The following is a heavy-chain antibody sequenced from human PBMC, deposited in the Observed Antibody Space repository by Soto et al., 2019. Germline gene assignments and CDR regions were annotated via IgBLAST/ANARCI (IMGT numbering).Heavy chain of an antibody. Sequence: GGSLRLSCAASGFTFSSYSMNWVRQAPGKGLEWVSSISSSSSYIYYADSVKGRFTISRDNAKNSLYLQMNSLRAEDTAVYYCAREGGSGMFYYYYYYMDVWGKGTTVTVSS. D-gene: IGHD3-10*01. CDR3: AREGGSGMFYYYYYYMDV. V-gene: IGHV3-21*01. CDR2: ISSSSSYI. J-gene: IGHJ6*03. CDR1: GFTFSSYS.